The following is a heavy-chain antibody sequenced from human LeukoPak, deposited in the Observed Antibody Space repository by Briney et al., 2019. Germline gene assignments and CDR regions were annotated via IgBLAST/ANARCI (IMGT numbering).Heavy chain of an antibody. CDR1: DGSTTGYY. D-gene: IGHD4-23*01. Sequence: SETLSLTCSVSDGSTTGYYWSWIRQPPGKGLEWIGYTYYSGSGSTNYNPSLKSRVTISVDTSKNQFSLKLSSVTAADTAVYYCARRGGHGGSFDYWGQGTLVTVSS. J-gene: IGHJ4*02. CDR3: ARRGGHGGSFDY. CDR2: TYYSGSGST. V-gene: IGHV4-59*08.